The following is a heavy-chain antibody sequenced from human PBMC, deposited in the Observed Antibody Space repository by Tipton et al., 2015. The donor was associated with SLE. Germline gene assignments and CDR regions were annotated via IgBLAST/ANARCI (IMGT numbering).Heavy chain of an antibody. V-gene: IGHV4-59*08. J-gene: IGHJ2*01. CDR3: ASRLRWPAADF. Sequence: TLSLTCTVSGGSMSDYFWSWVRQSPGKRLEWIAYIYSSGSAIYNPSLKSRVTISVDTSKNQFSLKVNSVTAADTAVYYCASRLRWPAADFWGRGTLVTVSS. CDR1: GGSMSDYF. D-gene: IGHD4-23*01. CDR2: IYSSGSA.